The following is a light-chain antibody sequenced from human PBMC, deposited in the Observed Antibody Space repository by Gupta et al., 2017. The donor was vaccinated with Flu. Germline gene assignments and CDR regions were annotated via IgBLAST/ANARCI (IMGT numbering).Light chain of an antibody. CDR3: QTWGTVIV. CDR1: SGHSSYG. J-gene: IGLJ3*02. Sequence: SVKLTCTLSSGHSSYGSAWNQQQPAKGPRYVMNLRSDGSYSKGAGIPYGFSGASSGSERYLTSSGLQSDDEADYYCQTWGTVIVFGGGTKLTVV. V-gene: IGLV4-69*01. CDR2: LRSDGSY.